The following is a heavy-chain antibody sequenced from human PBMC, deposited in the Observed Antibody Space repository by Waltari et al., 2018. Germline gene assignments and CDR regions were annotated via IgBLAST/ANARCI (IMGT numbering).Heavy chain of an antibody. Sequence: QVQLVESGGGVVQPGGSLRLSCAASGFTFSSYGMHWVRQAPGKGLEWVAFIRYDGSNKYYADSVKGRFTISRDNSKNTLYLQMNSLRAEDTSVYYCFGTHFDSDYWGQGTLVTVSS. V-gene: IGHV3-30*02. CDR3: FGTHFDSDY. J-gene: IGHJ4*02. CDR2: IRYDGSNK. CDR1: GFTFSSYG. D-gene: IGHD3-3*02.